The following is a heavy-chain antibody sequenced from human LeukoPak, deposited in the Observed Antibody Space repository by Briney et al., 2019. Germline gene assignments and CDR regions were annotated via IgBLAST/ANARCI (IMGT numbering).Heavy chain of an antibody. D-gene: IGHD2-15*01. Sequence: GRALRLSCAASGFTFNSYAVHWVRQAPGKGLEWVAVISYDGSINFYAASVKGRLTISRDNSKNTLYLQMNSLRPEDTALYFCARDRRYCGGGSCYFDYFFDYWGQGTLSPSTQ. V-gene: IGHV3-30-3*01. J-gene: IGHJ4*02. CDR1: GFTFNSYA. CDR3: ARDRRYCGGGSCYFDYFFDY. CDR2: ISYDGSIN.